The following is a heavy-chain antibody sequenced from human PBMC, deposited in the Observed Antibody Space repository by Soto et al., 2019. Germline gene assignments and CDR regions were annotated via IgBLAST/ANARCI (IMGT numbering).Heavy chain of an antibody. V-gene: IGHV3-15*01. CDR1: GFSFSNAW. D-gene: IGHD4-4*01. CDR2: IKSKTDGETT. Sequence: EVQLLESGGGLVEPGGYLRLSCAASGFSFSNAWMSWVRQAPGKGLAWVGRIKSKTDGETTDYAAPVKGRFNISRDDSKNTVYLQMNSLKIEDTGIYYCTTEGVTVITFYFDYWGQGTLVAVSS. J-gene: IGHJ4*02. CDR3: TTEGVTVITFYFDY.